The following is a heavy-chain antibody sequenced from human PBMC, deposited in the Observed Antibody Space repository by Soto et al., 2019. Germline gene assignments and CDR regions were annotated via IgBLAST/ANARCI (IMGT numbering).Heavy chain of an antibody. V-gene: IGHV4-59*01. CDR1: GGSIRNFH. Sequence: LSLTCTVSGGSIRNFHWSWIRQPPGKGLEWIGHIFYTGTTTYNRSLESRLTMSVDTSKSQFSLGLSSVTAADTAVYYCAALYNTSPFFDHWGQGTLVTVS. D-gene: IGHD3-3*01. J-gene: IGHJ4*02. CDR3: AALYNTSPFFDH. CDR2: IFYTGTT.